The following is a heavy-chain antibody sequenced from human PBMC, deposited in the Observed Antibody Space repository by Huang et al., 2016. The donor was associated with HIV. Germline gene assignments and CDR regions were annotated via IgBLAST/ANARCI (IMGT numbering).Heavy chain of an antibody. V-gene: IGHV4-34*01. CDR2: INHSGST. J-gene: IGHJ6*03. CDR1: GGSFSGYY. CDR3: ARGQGGYYYYYMDV. Sequence: QVQLQQWGAGLLRPSETLSLTCAVYGGSFSGYYGTWIRQPPGKGLEWIGEINHSGSTNYKPSLKSRVTISVDTSRNQFSLTLTSVTAADTAVYYCARGQGGYYYYYMDVWGKGTTVTVSS.